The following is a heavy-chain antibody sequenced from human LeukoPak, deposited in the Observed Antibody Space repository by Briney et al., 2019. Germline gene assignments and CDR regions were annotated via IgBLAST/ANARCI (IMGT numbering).Heavy chain of an antibody. V-gene: IGHV3-23*01. J-gene: IGHJ4*02. CDR2: ISGGGGST. CDR3: ARANLRALVAGTFDY. CDR1: GFTFSSYA. D-gene: IGHD6-19*01. Sequence: PGGSPRHSCAASGFTFSSYAMSWVRQAPGKGLEWVSSISGGGGSTYYGDSVKGRFTISRDNSKNTLYLQMNSLRAEDTAVYYCARANLRALVAGTFDYWGQGTLVTVSS.